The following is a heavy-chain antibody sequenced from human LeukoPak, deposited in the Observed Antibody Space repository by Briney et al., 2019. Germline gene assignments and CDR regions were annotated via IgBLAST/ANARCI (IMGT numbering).Heavy chain of an antibody. D-gene: IGHD6-19*01. CDR2: IWYDGSNK. J-gene: IGHJ4*02. Sequence: GGSLRLSCAASGFTFSSYGMHWVRQAPGKGLEWVAVIWYDGSNKYYADSVKGRFTISRDNSKNTLYLQMNSLRAEDTAVYYCAREHLGWSVENHLDYWGQGTLVTVSS. CDR1: GFTFSSYG. CDR3: AREHLGWSVENHLDY. V-gene: IGHV3-33*01.